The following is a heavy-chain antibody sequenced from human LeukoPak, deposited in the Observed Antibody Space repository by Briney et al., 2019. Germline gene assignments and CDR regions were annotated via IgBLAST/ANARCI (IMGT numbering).Heavy chain of an antibody. V-gene: IGHV4-39*01. J-gene: IGHJ4*02. Sequence: PSETLSLTCTVSGGSISSSSYYWGWIRQPPGKGLEWIGNILYSGSTYYNPSLKSRVTLSVDTSKNQFSLKLSSVTAADTAVYYCASLYASSVYFDYWGQRTLVTVSS. CDR2: ILYSGST. CDR3: ASLYASSVYFDY. D-gene: IGHD2-8*01. CDR1: GGSISSSSYY.